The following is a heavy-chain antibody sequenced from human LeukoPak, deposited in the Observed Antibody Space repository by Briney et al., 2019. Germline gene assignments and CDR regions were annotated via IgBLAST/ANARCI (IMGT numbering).Heavy chain of an antibody. D-gene: IGHD3-10*01. CDR1: GFTFSSYG. V-gene: IGHV3-30*02. CDR3: AKGPNHYYGSGYSDY. J-gene: IGHJ4*02. CDR2: IRYDGSNK. Sequence: GALRLSCAAAGFTFSSYGMHWVRQAPGKGLEWVAFIRYDGSNKYYADSVKGRFTISRDNSKNTLYLQMNSLRAEDTAVYYCAKGPNHYYGSGYSDYWGQGTLVTVSS.